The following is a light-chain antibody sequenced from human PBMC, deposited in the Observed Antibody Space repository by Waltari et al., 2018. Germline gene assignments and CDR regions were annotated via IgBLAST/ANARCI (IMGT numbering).Light chain of an antibody. V-gene: IGKV1-12*01. CDR1: QRISTW. J-gene: IGKJ4*01. Sequence: DIQMTQSPSFVSAYVGDRVTITCRASQRISTWLAWYQQKPGKGPRLLIYSASTLQSGVPSRFSGSGSGTDFTLTISSLQPEDSATYYCQQAYSFPTFGGGTKVEIK. CDR2: SAS. CDR3: QQAYSFPT.